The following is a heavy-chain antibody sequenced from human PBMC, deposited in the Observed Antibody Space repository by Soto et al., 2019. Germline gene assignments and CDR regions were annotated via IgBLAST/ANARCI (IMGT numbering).Heavy chain of an antibody. Sequence: EVQLLESGGAPVQSGGSLRLSCVASGFTFENYAMSWVRQAPGKGLEWVSAISGSGGTTYYSDSVKGRFTISRDNSKNTVYLQMNDLRVEDAAEYFCAKDSWAIFGVPAGEYYAMDVWGQGATVNV. V-gene: IGHV3-23*01. CDR1: GFTFENYA. CDR2: ISGSGGTT. J-gene: IGHJ6*02. D-gene: IGHD3-3*01. CDR3: AKDSWAIFGVPAGEYYAMDV.